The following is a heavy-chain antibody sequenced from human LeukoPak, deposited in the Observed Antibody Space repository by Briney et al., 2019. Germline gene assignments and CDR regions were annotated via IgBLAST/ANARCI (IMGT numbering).Heavy chain of an antibody. CDR3: AKSNGYGLIDI. V-gene: IGHV4-34*01. D-gene: IGHD3-10*01. Sequence: SETLSLTCAVYGGSFSGYYWSWIRQPPGKGLEWIGEINHSGSTNYNPSLKSRVTISVDTSRNQFSLRLNSVTAADTAVYYCAKSNGYGLIDIWGQGTMVTVSS. CDR1: GGSFSGYY. CDR2: INHSGST. J-gene: IGHJ3*02.